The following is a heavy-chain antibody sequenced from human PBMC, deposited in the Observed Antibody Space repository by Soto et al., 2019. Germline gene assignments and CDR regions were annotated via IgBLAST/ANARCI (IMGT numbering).Heavy chain of an antibody. Sequence: SETLSLTCTVSGGSISSYYWSWIRQPPGKGLEWIGYIYYSGSTNYNPSLKSRVTISVDTSKNQFSLKLSSVTAADTAVYYCAGSPYIAVAGTPIHYWGQGTLVTVSS. V-gene: IGHV4-59*08. D-gene: IGHD6-19*01. CDR1: GGSISSYY. CDR3: AGSPYIAVAGTPIHY. J-gene: IGHJ4*02. CDR2: IYYSGST.